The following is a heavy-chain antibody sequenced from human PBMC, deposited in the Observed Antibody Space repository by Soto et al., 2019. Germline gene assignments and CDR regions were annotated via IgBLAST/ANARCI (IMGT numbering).Heavy chain of an antibody. CDR3: ARDARPYNAAAGWRGDWFDP. CDR1: GGTFSSYA. V-gene: IGHV1-69*12. CDR2: IIPIFGTA. J-gene: IGHJ5*02. Sequence: QVQLVQSGAEVKKPGSSVKVSCKASGGTFSSYAISWVRQAPGQGLEWMGGIIPIFGTANYAQKFQGRVTITADESTSTAYMELSSLRSEDTAVYYCARDARPYNAAAGWRGDWFDPWGQGTLVTVSS. D-gene: IGHD6-13*01.